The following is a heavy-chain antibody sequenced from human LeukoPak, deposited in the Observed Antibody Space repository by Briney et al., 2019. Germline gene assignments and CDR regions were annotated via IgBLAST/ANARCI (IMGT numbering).Heavy chain of an antibody. J-gene: IGHJ4*02. CDR2: IFPGDSET. V-gene: IGHV5-51*01. CDR1: ASNFVAYW. CDR3: ARQDLGDYGRNYFQS. D-gene: IGHD4-17*01. Sequence: GESLKISCKDFASNFVAYWFGWVRQGPGRGLEWMAVIFPGDSETTYSPSFQGQVSISVDTSTNTAYLEWSSLKASDTAIYYCARQDLGDYGRNYFQSWGQGTLVIVSS.